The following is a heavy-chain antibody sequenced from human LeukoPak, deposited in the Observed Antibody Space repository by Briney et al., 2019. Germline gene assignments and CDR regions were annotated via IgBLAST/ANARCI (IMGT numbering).Heavy chain of an antibody. Sequence: ASVKVSCKASGYTFTSYGISWVRQAPGQGLEWMGRISGDNGNTYYAQKLQGRVTMTTDTSTSTAYMELRSLRSDDTAVYYCARDCDRSGYYCYWGQGTLVTVSS. CDR3: ARDCDRSGYYCY. CDR2: ISGDNGNT. J-gene: IGHJ4*02. CDR1: GYTFTSYG. D-gene: IGHD3-22*01. V-gene: IGHV1-18*01.